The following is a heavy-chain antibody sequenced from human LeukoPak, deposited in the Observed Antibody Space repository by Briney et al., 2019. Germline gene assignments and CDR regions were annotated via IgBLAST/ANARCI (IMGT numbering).Heavy chain of an antibody. CDR1: GGSISSYGYF. J-gene: IGHJ4*02. Sequence: PSETLSLTCTVFGGSISSYGYFWGWIRQPPGKGLEWIGSSSYSGTAYYNPSLKSRVTISVDTSKTQFSLKLSSVTAADTAVYYCARPSLGPTGVDFWGQGTLVTVSS. V-gene: IGHV4-39*01. CDR3: ARPSLGPTGVDF. D-gene: IGHD1-26*01. CDR2: SSYSGTA.